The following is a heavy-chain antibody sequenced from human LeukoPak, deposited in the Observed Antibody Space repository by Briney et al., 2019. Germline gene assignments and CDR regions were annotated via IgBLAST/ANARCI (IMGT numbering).Heavy chain of an antibody. D-gene: IGHD4-17*01. J-gene: IGHJ4*02. CDR1: GSTFSSYA. CDR2: ISSNGGST. V-gene: IGHV3-64*02. Sequence: GGSLRLSCAASGSTFSSYAMHWVRQAPGKGLEYFSAISSNGGSTYYADSVKGRFTISRDNSKNTLYLQMGSLRAEDMAVYYCARESTVTHSFDYWGQGTLVTVSS. CDR3: ARESTVTHSFDY.